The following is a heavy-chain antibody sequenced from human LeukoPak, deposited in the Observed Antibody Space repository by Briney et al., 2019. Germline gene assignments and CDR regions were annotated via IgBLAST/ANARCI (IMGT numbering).Heavy chain of an antibody. D-gene: IGHD2/OR15-2a*01. CDR3: ANYLPHDY. Sequence: GGSLRLSCAASGFTFSDYYLSWVRQAPGKGPEWVSFISPSSSYTNYADSVKGRFTISRDNAKNSLYLQMNSLRAEDTAVYYCANYLPHDYWGQGTLVTVSS. J-gene: IGHJ4*02. CDR1: GFTFSDYY. V-gene: IGHV3-11*03. CDR2: ISPSSSYT.